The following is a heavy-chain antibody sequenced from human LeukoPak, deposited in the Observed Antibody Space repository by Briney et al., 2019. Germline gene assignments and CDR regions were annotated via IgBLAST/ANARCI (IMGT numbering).Heavy chain of an antibody. V-gene: IGHV3-15*01. CDR1: GFTFSSYS. CDR3: TTYIVARGDY. Sequence: GGSLRLSCAASGFTFSSYSMNWVRQAPGKGLEWVGRIKSKTDGETTDYAAPVKGRFIISRDDSRNTLYLQLNSLKTEDTAVYYCTTYIVARGDYWGQGTLVTVSS. D-gene: IGHD6-6*01. J-gene: IGHJ4*02. CDR2: IKSKTDGETT.